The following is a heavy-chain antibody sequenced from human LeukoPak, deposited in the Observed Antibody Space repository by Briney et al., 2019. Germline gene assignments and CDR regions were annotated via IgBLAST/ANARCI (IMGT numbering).Heavy chain of an antibody. Sequence: GGSLRLSCAASGFTFSNAWMSWVRQAPGKGLEWVGRIKSKTDGGTTDYAAPVKGRFTISRDDSKNTLYLQMNSLKTEDTAVYYCTTDYGSGSYYGHYWGQGTLVTVSS. V-gene: IGHV3-15*01. CDR1: GFTFSNAW. CDR2: IKSKTDGGTT. CDR3: TTDYGSGSYYGHY. J-gene: IGHJ4*02. D-gene: IGHD3-10*01.